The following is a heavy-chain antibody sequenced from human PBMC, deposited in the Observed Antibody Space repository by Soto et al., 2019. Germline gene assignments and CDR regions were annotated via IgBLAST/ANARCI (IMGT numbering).Heavy chain of an antibody. J-gene: IGHJ6*02. CDR3: ARDRNYGSGSYLYYYYGMDV. Sequence: GSSVKVSCKASGYTFTSYGISWVRQAPGQGLEWMGWISAYNGNTNYAQKLQGRVTMTTDTSTSTAYMELRSLRSDDTAVYYCARDRNYGSGSYLYYYYGMDVWGQGTTVTSP. CDR2: ISAYNGNT. CDR1: GYTFTSYG. D-gene: IGHD3-10*01. V-gene: IGHV1-18*01.